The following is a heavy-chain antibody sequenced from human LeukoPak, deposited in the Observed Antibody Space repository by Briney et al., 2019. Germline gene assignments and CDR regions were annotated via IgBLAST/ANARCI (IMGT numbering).Heavy chain of an antibody. CDR3: ARIAYCGDDCHASDV. CDR2: IMFTFGTT. J-gene: IGHJ3*01. D-gene: IGHD2-21*01. V-gene: IGHV1-69*01. CDR1: GGSFSKYG. Sequence: SVKVSCKASGGSFSKYGITWVRQAPGQGLEWMGGIMFTFGTTKYAQRFQGRVTISADESTSTAYMEVSSLRSEDTAVYYCARIAYCGDDCHASDVWGQGTMVIVSS.